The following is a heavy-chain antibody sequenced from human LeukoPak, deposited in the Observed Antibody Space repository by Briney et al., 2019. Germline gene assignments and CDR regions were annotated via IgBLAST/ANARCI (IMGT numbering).Heavy chain of an antibody. Sequence: PSETLSLTCTVSGGSISSSSYYWGWIRQPPGKGLEWIGSIYYSGSTYYNPSLKSRVTISVDTSKNQFSLKLSSVTAADTAVYYCARGGTTRSIAARWWFVPWGQGTLVTVSS. V-gene: IGHV4-39*01. CDR1: GGSISSSSYY. D-gene: IGHD6-6*01. J-gene: IGHJ5*02. CDR3: ARGGTTRSIAARWWFVP. CDR2: IYYSGST.